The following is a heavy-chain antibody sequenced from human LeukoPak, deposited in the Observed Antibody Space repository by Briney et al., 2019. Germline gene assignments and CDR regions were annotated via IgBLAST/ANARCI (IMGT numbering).Heavy chain of an antibody. V-gene: IGHV3-53*01. CDR1: GFTVITND. CDR2: IYSGGST. D-gene: IGHD1-1*01. J-gene: IGHJ4*02. Sequence: GGSLRLSCAASGFTVITNDMSWVRQAPGKGLEWVSVIYSGGSTYYADSVKGRFTISRDNSKNTLYLQMNSLRAEDTAVYYCARDRDGGTTDYWGQGTLVTVSS. CDR3: ARDRDGGTTDY.